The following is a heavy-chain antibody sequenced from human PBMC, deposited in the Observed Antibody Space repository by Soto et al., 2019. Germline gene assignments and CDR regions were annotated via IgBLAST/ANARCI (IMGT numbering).Heavy chain of an antibody. D-gene: IGHD1-1*01. CDR1: GFTFSSYW. V-gene: IGHV3-74*01. CDR3: VGPTGY. CDR2: MNSDGSST. J-gene: IGHJ4*02. Sequence: VQVVEFGGGLVQPGGSLRLSCAGSGFTFSSYWMYWARQAPGKGLWGVSRMNSDGSSTNYADAVTGRFTSSRNNAKNTVNLQMNSLRAENTAVYYCVGPTGYWGQETLVTVSS.